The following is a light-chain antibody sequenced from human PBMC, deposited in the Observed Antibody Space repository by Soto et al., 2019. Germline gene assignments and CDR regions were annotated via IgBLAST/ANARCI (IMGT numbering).Light chain of an antibody. J-gene: IGLJ3*02. CDR3: SSYVGSKV. CDR1: SSDVGGYNY. CDR2: EVS. Sequence: QSVLTQPPSESGSLGQSVTISCTGTSSDVGGYNYVSWYQQHPGKAPKLMISEVSKRPSGVPDRFSGSKSGNTASLTVSGLQAEDEADYYCSSYVGSKVFGGGTKLTVL. V-gene: IGLV2-8*01.